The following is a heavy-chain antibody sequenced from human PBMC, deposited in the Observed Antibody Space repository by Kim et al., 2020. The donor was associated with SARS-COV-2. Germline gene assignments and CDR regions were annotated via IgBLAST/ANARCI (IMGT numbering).Heavy chain of an antibody. Sequence: KGRFTISRDNAKNSLYLQMNSLRAEDTAVYYCAREGGYYYDSSGYYPSDYWGQGTLVTVSS. J-gene: IGHJ4*02. CDR3: AREGGYYYDSSGYYPSDY. D-gene: IGHD3-22*01. V-gene: IGHV3-11*06.